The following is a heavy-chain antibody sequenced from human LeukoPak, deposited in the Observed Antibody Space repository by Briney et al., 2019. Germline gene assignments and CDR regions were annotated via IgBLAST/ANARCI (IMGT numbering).Heavy chain of an antibody. CDR2: INPGNGNT. J-gene: IGHJ4*02. Sequence: ASVKVSCKASGYTFTSYAMHWVRQAPGQRLEWMGWINPGNGNTKYSRKFQGRVTITRDTSASTAYMELSSLRSEDTAVYYCARGMGLRYFDWSPDYYFDYWGQGTLVTVSS. CDR3: ARGMGLRYFDWSPDYYFDY. D-gene: IGHD3-9*01. CDR1: GYTFTSYA. V-gene: IGHV1-3*01.